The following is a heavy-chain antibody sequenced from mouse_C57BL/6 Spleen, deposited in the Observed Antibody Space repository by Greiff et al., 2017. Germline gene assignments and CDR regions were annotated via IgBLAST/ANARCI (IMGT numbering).Heavy chain of an antibody. V-gene: IGHV14-1*01. CDR1: GFNVKDYY. Sequence: VQLKESGAELVRPGASVKLSCTASGFNVKDYYMHWVKQRPEQGLEWIGRIDPEDGDTEYAPKFQGKATMTADTSSNTAYLQLSSLTSEDTAVYYCATGYYGNYGGAMDYWGQGTSVTVSS. J-gene: IGHJ4*01. D-gene: IGHD2-1*01. CDR3: ATGYYGNYGGAMDY. CDR2: IDPEDGDT.